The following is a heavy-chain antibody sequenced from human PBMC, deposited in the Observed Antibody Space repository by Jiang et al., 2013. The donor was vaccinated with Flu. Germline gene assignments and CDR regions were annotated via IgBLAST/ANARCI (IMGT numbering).Heavy chain of an antibody. V-gene: IGHV3-30-3*01. J-gene: IGHJ3*02. CDR2: SYDGSNK. D-gene: IGHD1-1*01. CDR3: ARDDTFIRGWATGTTLDAFDI. Sequence: SYDGSNKYYADSVKGRFTISRDNSKNTLYLQMNSLRAEDTAVYYCARDDTFIRGWATGTTLDAFDIWGQGTMVTVSS.